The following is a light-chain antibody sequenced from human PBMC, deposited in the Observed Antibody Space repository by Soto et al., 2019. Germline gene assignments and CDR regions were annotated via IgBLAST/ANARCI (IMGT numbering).Light chain of an antibody. Sequence: EIVLTQSPATVSLSPGERATLSCRASQSVSSFLTWYQQTPGQAPRLLIYDASNRATGIPARFSGSGSGTDFTLTISSLEPEDFAIYYCQQRSSWPPTFGGGTKVEIK. CDR1: QSVSSF. CDR3: QQRSSWPPT. CDR2: DAS. V-gene: IGKV3-11*01. J-gene: IGKJ4*01.